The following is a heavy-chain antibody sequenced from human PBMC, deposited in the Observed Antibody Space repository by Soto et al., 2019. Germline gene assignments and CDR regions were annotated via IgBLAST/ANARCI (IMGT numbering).Heavy chain of an antibody. J-gene: IGHJ4*02. CDR2: INPGDSDT. CDR1: GYSFTNYW. D-gene: IGHD5-12*01. Sequence: GESLKISCKGSGYSFTNYWIGWVRQMPGKGLEWMGIINPGDSDTRYSPSFQGQVTISADKSISIAYLQWSSLKASDTAMYYCARHRHAYTGYDFDYWGQGTLVTVSS. V-gene: IGHV5-51*01. CDR3: ARHRHAYTGYDFDY.